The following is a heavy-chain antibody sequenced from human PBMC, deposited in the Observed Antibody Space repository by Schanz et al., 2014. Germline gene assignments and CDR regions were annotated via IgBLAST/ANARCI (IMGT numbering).Heavy chain of an antibody. Sequence: QVQLVQSGPEVKEPGASVKVSCEASRYTFNTYGLNWVRQAPGQGLEWMGWISAQTGDTRYAQKMQGRVTMTRDVSSTTAFLELRSLRYDDTAVYYCARDQSPYTNSSDVRYFDYWGQGTLVTVSS. CDR1: RYTFNTYG. CDR3: ARDQSPYTNSSDVRYFDY. CDR2: ISAQTGDT. J-gene: IGHJ4*02. D-gene: IGHD6-6*01. V-gene: IGHV1-18*01.